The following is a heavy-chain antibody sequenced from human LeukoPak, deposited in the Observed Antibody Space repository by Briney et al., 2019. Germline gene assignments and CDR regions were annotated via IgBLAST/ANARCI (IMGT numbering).Heavy chain of an antibody. V-gene: IGHV3-30*18. Sequence: GRSLRLSCAASGFTFSNYGMHGVRQAPGKGLEWVAVISYDGSNKYYADSVKGRFTISRDNSKNTLYLQMNSLRAEDTAVYYCAKEKGSSSGCDYWGQGTLVTVSS. CDR2: ISYDGSNK. CDR1: GFTFSNYG. J-gene: IGHJ4*02. D-gene: IGHD6-25*01. CDR3: AKEKGSSSGCDY.